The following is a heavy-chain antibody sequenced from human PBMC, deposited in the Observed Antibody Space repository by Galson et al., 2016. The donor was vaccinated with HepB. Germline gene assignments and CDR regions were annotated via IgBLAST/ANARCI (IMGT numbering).Heavy chain of an antibody. Sequence: SETLSLTCTASGGSISRSGSYWGWIRQPPGKGLEWIGTIYYSGNTYYSPSLKSRLTISVDTPKNQFSLRLSSVTAADTAVYYCASHRIYNFFDGMDVWGQGTTVTVS. CDR2: IYYSGNT. CDR1: GGSISRSGSY. V-gene: IGHV4-39*01. J-gene: IGHJ6*02. CDR3: ASHRIYNFFDGMDV. D-gene: IGHD2-15*01.